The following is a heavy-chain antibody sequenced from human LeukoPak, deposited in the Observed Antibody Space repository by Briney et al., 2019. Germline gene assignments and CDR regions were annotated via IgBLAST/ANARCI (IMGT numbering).Heavy chain of an antibody. CDR2: IFHSGST. D-gene: IGHD3-22*01. J-gene: IGHJ4*02. Sequence: SETLSLTCTVSGYSISSGYYWGWIRQPPGKGLEWIGSIFHSGSTYYNPSLKSRVTISVDTPKNQFSLKLRSVTAAVTAVYYCARDGTGSGYYTHYWGQGTLVTVSS. CDR3: ARDGTGSGYYTHY. CDR1: GYSISSGYY. V-gene: IGHV4-38-2*02.